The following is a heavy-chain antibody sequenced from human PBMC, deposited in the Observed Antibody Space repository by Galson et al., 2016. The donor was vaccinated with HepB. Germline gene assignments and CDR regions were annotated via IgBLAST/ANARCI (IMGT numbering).Heavy chain of an antibody. CDR2: ISSSSKYI. CDR1: GFTFSSYS. V-gene: IGHV3-21*01. CDR3: VRDQDDYYYGMDV. Sequence: SLRLACAASGFTFSSYSMNWVRQAPGKGLEWVSSISSSSKYIWYADSVKGRFTISRDNAKNSVYLQMNSLRAEDTAVFFCVRDQDDYYYGMDVWGQGTTVTVSS. J-gene: IGHJ6*02.